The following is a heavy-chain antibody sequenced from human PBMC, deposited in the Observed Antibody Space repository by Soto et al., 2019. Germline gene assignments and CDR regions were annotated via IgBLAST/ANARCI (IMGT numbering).Heavy chain of an antibody. J-gene: IGHJ3*02. CDR3: ARVRSTPHDAFDI. D-gene: IGHD1-1*01. CDR2: TYYRSKWYN. V-gene: IGHV6-1*01. Sequence: PSRGLEWLGRTYYRSKWYNDYAVSVKSRITINPDTSKNQFSLQLNSVTPEDTAVYYCARVRSTPHDAFDIWGQGTMVSVSS.